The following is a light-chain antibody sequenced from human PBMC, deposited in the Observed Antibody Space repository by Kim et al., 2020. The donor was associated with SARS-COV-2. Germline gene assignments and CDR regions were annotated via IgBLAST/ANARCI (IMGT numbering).Light chain of an antibody. CDR1: QGISRW. V-gene: IGKV1-12*01. CDR3: QQANIFPFT. CDR2: AAS. Sequence: AFIGDGVTITCRAGQGISRWLAWYQQKPGKAPNLLIYAASSLQSGVPSRFSGRGSGTDFTLTISSLQPEDFATYYCQQANIFPFTFGQGTRLEIK. J-gene: IGKJ5*01.